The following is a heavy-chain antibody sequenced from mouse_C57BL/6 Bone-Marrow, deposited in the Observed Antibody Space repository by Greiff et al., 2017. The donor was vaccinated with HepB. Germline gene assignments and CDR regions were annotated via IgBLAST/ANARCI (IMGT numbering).Heavy chain of an antibody. V-gene: IGHV1-9*01. CDR1: GYTFTGYW. Sequence: QVQLQQSGAELMKPGASVKLSCKATGYTFTGYWIEWVKQRPGHGLEWIGEILPGSGSTNYNEKFKGKATFTADTSSNTAYMQLSSLTTKDSAIYYCSRDYGNYGDWYFDVWGTGTTVTVSS. CDR2: ILPGSGST. D-gene: IGHD2-1*01. CDR3: SRDYGNYGDWYFDV. J-gene: IGHJ1*03.